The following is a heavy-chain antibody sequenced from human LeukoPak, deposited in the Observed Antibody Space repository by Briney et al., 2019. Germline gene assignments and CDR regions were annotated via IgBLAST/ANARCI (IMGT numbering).Heavy chain of an antibody. V-gene: IGHV1-18*04. CDR1: GYTFTSYG. CDR2: ISAYNGNT. Sequence: ASVKVSCKASGYTFTSYGISWVRQAPGQGLEWMGLISAYNGNTNYAQKLQGRVTMTTDTSTSTAYMELRSLRSDDTAVYYCARVPLEASMVRGVIPNWFDPWGQGTLVTVSS. J-gene: IGHJ5*02. CDR3: ARVPLEASMVRGVIPNWFDP. D-gene: IGHD3-10*01.